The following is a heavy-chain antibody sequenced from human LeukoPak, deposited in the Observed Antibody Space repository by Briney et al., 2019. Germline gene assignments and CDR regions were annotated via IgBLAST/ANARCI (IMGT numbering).Heavy chain of an antibody. D-gene: IGHD1-26*01. V-gene: IGHV1-24*01. CDR1: GYILAELS. Sequence: ASVKVSCKVSGYILAELSMHGVRQAPAKGREWRGGFDTEGGETIYAQKLQRRVTMPEDTSTDTAYMEVSSLRSEDTAVYYCESEESIRSYQFLHDFWGQGTLVTVSS. CDR2: FDTEGGET. J-gene: IGHJ4*02. CDR3: ESEESIRSYQFLHDF.